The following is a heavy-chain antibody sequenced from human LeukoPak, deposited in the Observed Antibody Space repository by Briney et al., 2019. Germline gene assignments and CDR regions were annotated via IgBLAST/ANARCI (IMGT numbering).Heavy chain of an antibody. CDR3: ARDFLRGSGSNYYYYGMDV. CDR1: GGTFSSYA. CDR2: IIPIFGTA. V-gene: IGHV1-69*01. J-gene: IGHJ6*02. Sequence: SVKVSCKASGGTFSSYAISWVRQAPGQGLEWMGGIIPIFGTANYAQKFQGRVTITADESTSTAYMELSSLRSDDTAVYYCARDFLRGSGSNYYYYGMDVWGQGTTVTVSS. D-gene: IGHD3-10*01.